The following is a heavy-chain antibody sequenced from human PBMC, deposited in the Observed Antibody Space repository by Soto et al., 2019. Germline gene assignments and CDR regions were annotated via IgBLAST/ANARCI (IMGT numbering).Heavy chain of an antibody. CDR3: ARGHGSGYYFDY. V-gene: IGHV3-33*01. CDR2: IWYDGSNK. J-gene: IGHJ4*02. Sequence: QVQLVESGGGVVQPGRSLRLSCAASGFTFSSYGMHWVRQAPGKGLEWVAVIWYDGSNKYYADSVKGRFTISRDNSKNTLHLQMNSLRAEDTAVYYCARGHGSGYYFDYWGQGTLVTVSS. CDR1: GFTFSSYG. D-gene: IGHD3-22*01.